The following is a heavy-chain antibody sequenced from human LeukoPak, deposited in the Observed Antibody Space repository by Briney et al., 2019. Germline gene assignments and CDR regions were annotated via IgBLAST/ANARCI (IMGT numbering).Heavy chain of an antibody. J-gene: IGHJ4*02. Sequence: SETLSLTCAVSGGSISSSNWWSWVRQPPGKGLEWIGEIYHSGSTYYNPSLKSRVTISVDRSKNQFSLKLSSVTAADTAVYYCAREVQDYYDSSGYYFDYWGQGTLVTVSS. CDR1: GGSISSSNW. V-gene: IGHV4-4*02. CDR3: AREVQDYYDSSGYYFDY. D-gene: IGHD3-22*01. CDR2: IYHSGST.